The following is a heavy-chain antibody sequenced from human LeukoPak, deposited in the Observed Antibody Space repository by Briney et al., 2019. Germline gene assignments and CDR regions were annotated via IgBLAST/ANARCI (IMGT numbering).Heavy chain of an antibody. V-gene: IGHV1-18*01. CDR3: ARDLIAARPGWLDP. D-gene: IGHD6-6*01. CDR1: GYTFTTYG. J-gene: IGHJ5*02. Sequence: ASVKVSCKASGYTFTTYGINWVRQAPGQGLEWMGWISAYNGNTNYAQNLQGRVTLTTDTPASTAYMELRSLRSDDTAVYYCARDLIAARPGWLDPWGQGTLVIVSS. CDR2: ISAYNGNT.